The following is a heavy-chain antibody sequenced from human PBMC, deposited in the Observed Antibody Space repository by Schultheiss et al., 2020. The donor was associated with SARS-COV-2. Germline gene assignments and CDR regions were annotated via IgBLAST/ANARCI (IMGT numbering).Heavy chain of an antibody. CDR1: GFTFSSYA. J-gene: IGHJ4*02. D-gene: IGHD5-18*01. V-gene: IGHV3-23*01. CDR2: ISGSGGST. CDR3: SYSPFDY. Sequence: GESLKISCAASGFTFSSYAMSWVRQAPGKGLEWVSAISGSGGSTYYADSVKGRFTISRDNSKNTLYLQMNSLRAEDTAVYYCSYSPFDYWGQGTLVTVSS.